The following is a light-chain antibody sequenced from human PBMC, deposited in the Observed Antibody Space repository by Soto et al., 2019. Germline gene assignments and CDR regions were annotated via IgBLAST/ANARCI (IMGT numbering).Light chain of an antibody. J-gene: IGKJ2*01. CDR2: AAS. V-gene: IGKV1-39*01. CDR3: QQGYSYPHT. CDR1: QRISTY. Sequence: DIQMTQSPSSLSASVGDRVTITCRASQRISTYLNWYRQKSGQAPQVLIHAASVLHGGVPSRFSGSGSGTDFTLTISSLQPEDFVTYYCQQGYSYPHTFXQGTKVDIK.